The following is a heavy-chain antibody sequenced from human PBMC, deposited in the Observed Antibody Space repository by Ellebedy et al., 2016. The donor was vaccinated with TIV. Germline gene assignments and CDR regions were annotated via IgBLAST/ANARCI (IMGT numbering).Heavy chain of an antibody. Sequence: ASVKVSCKASGGTFSSYSISWVRQAPGQGLEWMGGIIPIFGTANYAQKFQGRVTIIADESTSTAYMELSSLRSDDTAVYYCARLSGYLTTWYFDLWGRGTLVTVSS. V-gene: IGHV1-69*13. D-gene: IGHD5-12*01. CDR1: GGTFSSYS. CDR2: IIPIFGTA. CDR3: ARLSGYLTTWYFDL. J-gene: IGHJ2*01.